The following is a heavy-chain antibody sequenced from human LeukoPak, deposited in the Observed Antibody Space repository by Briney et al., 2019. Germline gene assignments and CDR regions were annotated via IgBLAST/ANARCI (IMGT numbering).Heavy chain of an antibody. Sequence: GGSLRLSCAASGFTLSDCYMSWIRQTPGKGLEWISYMSSTGNTIYYGDSVKGRFTVSRDNAKNSLFLQMDSLRAEDTAVYYCARSTDYFTYFGLWGRGSLVTVSS. CDR3: ARSTDYFTYFGL. CDR1: GFTLSDCY. CDR2: MSSTGNTI. V-gene: IGHV3-11*04. D-gene: IGHD2/OR15-2a*01. J-gene: IGHJ2*01.